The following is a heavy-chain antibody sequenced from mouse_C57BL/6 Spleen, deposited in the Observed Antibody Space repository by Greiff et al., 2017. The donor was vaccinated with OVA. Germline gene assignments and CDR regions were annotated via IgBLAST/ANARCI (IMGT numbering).Heavy chain of an antibody. Sequence: DVQLVESGPELVKPGASVKISCKASGYSFTGYYMNWVKQSPEKSLEWIGEINPSTGGTTYNQKFKAKATLTVDKSSSTAYMQLKSLTSEDSAVYYCARRDLDYGNSNWYFDVWGTGTTVTVSS. CDR3: ARRDLDYGNSNWYFDV. CDR1: GYSFTGYY. CDR2: INPSTGGT. D-gene: IGHD2-1*01. J-gene: IGHJ1*03. V-gene: IGHV1-42*01.